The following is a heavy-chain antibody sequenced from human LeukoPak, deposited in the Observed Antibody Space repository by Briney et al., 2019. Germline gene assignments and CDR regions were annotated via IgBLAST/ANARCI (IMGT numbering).Heavy chain of an antibody. CDR1: GFTFSSYW. CDR3: ARDKVYYYDSSGYSYYWYFDL. Sequence: GGSLRLSCAASGFTFSSYWMSWVRQAPGKGLEWVANIKQDGSEKYYVDSVKGRFTISRDNAKNSLYLQMNSLRAEDTAVYYCARDKVYYYDSSGYSYYWYFDLWGRGTLVTVSS. CDR2: IKQDGSEK. V-gene: IGHV3-7*04. D-gene: IGHD3-22*01. J-gene: IGHJ2*01.